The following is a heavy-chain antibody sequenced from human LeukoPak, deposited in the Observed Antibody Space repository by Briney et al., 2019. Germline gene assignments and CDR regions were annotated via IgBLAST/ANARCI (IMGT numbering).Heavy chain of an antibody. CDR2: IYYSGST. V-gene: IGHV4-39*01. Sequence: PETLSLTCTVSGDSISSGSYYWGWVRQPPGKGLEWIASIYYSGSTYSSPSLKSRVTMSVDTSENQFSLKLTSVTAADTAVYYCARHFGSLFYPARPRGYFDLWGRGTLVTVSS. J-gene: IGHJ2*01. CDR3: ARHFGSLFYPARPRGYFDL. CDR1: GDSISSGSYY. D-gene: IGHD2-15*01.